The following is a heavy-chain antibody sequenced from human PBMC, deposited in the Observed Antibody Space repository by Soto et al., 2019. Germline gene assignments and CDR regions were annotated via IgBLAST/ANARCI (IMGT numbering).Heavy chain of an antibody. CDR3: AGGYSLAQTRGY. J-gene: IGHJ4*02. V-gene: IGHV3-30-3*01. CDR1: GFTFSSYA. CDR2: ISYDGSNK. D-gene: IGHD5-18*01. Sequence: QVQLVESGGGVVQPGRSLRLSCAASGFTFSSYAMHWVRQAPGKGLEWVAVISYDGSNKYYADSVKGRFTISRDNSKNTLYLQMTSLRAEDTAVYYCAGGYSLAQTRGYWGQRTLVTVSS.